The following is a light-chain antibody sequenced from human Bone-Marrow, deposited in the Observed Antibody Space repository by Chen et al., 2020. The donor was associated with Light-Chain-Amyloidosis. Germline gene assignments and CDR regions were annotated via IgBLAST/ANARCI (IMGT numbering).Light chain of an antibody. J-gene: IGLJ3*02. CDR2: EDD. V-gene: IGLV6-57*01. CDR1: SGSIATNY. Sequence: NFMLTQPHSASESPGKTVIISCTRSSGSIATNYVQWYQQRPGSSPTTVIYEDDQRPSGVPDRFSGSLDRSSNSASLTISGLKTDDEADYYCQSYQGSSQGVFGGGTKLTVL. CDR3: QSYQGSSQGV.